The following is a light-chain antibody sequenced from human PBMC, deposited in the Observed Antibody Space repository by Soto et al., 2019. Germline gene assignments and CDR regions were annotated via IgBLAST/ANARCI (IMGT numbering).Light chain of an antibody. Sequence: EIVMTQSPAPLSVSPGERATLSCRASQSVCSNLAWYQQKPGQAPGLVIYGASTRTTGIPARFSGSGSGTEFTHTISSLQSEDFAVYYCQQYNNWPFTFGPGTKVDIK. CDR3: QQYNNWPFT. V-gene: IGKV3-15*01. J-gene: IGKJ3*01. CDR1: QSVCSN. CDR2: GAS.